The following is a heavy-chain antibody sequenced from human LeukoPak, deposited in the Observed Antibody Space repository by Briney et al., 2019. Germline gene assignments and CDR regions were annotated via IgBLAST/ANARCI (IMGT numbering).Heavy chain of an antibody. D-gene: IGHD1-26*01. V-gene: IGHV4-61*02. J-gene: IGHJ3*02. CDR1: GGSISSGSYY. CDR3: ARRPLGATTGSVAFDI. Sequence: SETLSLTCTVSGGSISSGSYYWSWIRQPAGKGLEWIGRIYTSGSTNYNPSLKSRVTISVDTSKNQFSLKLSSVTAADTAVYYCARRPLGATTGSVAFDIWGQGTMVTVSS. CDR2: IYTSGST.